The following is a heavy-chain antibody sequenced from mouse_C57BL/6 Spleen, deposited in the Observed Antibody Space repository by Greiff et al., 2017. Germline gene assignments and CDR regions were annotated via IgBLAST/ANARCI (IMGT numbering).Heavy chain of an antibody. CDR3: ARRYYGNYGDY. J-gene: IGHJ2*01. CDR1: GYAFSSYW. D-gene: IGHD2-1*01. Sequence: QVQLQQSGAELVKPGASVKISCKASGYAFSSYWMNWVKQRPGKGLEWIGQIYPGDGDTNYNGKFKGKATLTADTSSSTAYLQLSSLTSEDSAVYFCARRYYGNYGDYWGQGTTLTVSS. V-gene: IGHV1-80*01. CDR2: IYPGDGDT.